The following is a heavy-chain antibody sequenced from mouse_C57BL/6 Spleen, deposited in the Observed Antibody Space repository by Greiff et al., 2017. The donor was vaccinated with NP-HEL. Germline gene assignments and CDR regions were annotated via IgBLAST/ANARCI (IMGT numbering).Heavy chain of an antibody. J-gene: IGHJ4*01. CDR2: IYPGDGDT. CDR1: GYAFSSYW. V-gene: IGHV1-80*01. Sequence: VQRVESGAELVKPGASVKISCKASGYAFSSYWMNWVKQRPGKGLEWIGQIYPGDGDTNYNGKFKGKATLTADKSSSTAYMQLSSLTSEDSAVYFCASHDYGSSFYYAMDYWGQGTSVTVSS. D-gene: IGHD1-1*01. CDR3: ASHDYGSSFYYAMDY.